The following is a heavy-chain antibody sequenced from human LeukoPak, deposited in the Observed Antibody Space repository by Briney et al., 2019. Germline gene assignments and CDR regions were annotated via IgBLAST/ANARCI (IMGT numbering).Heavy chain of an antibody. CDR2: IYSDGSS. CDR3: AKEHCSSTSCYYFDY. CDR1: GFTVSNNY. D-gene: IGHD2-2*01. Sequence: GGSLRLSCAASGFTVSNNYMSWVRQAPGKGLEWVSLIYSDGSSYYADSVKGRFTISRDNSKNTLYLQMNSLRAEDTAVYYCAKEHCSSTSCYYFDYWGQGTLVTVSS. V-gene: IGHV3-53*01. J-gene: IGHJ4*02.